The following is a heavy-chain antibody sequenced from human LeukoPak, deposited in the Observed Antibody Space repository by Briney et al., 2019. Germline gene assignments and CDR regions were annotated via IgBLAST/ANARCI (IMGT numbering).Heavy chain of an antibody. J-gene: IGHJ4*02. CDR3: ARDQTGEHLYDY. CDR1: GFTFSSYA. V-gene: IGHV3-30-3*01. D-gene: IGHD1-1*01. CDR2: ISYDGSNK. Sequence: GGSLRLSCAASGFTFSSYAMHWVRQAPGKGPEWVAVISYDGSNKYYADSVKGRFTISRDNSKNTLYLQMNSLRAEDTAVYYCARDQTGEHLYDYWGQGTLVTVSS.